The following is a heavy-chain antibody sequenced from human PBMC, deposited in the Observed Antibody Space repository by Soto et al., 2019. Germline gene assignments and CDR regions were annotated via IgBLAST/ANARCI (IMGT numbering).Heavy chain of an antibody. CDR2: IYYSGST. J-gene: IGHJ4*02. CDR3: ARATHAYDSSGYYDY. CDR1: GGSISSYY. V-gene: IGHV4-59*01. D-gene: IGHD3-22*01. Sequence: QVQLQESGPGLVKPSETLSLTCTVSGGSISSYYWSWIRQPPGKGLEWIGYIYYSGSTNYNPSLKSRVTISVDTSKNQFSLKLSSVTAADTAVYYCARATHAYDSSGYYDYWGQGTLVTVSS.